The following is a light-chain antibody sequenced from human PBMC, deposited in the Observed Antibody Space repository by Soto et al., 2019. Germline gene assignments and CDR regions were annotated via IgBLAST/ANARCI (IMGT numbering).Light chain of an antibody. CDR1: RSNIGSNY. CDR2: SNN. V-gene: IGLV1-47*01. Sequence: QAVVTQPPSASGTPGQRVTISCSGSRSNIGSNYVYWYQQFPETAPKLLIHSNNQRPSGVPDRFSGSKSGTSASLAISGLRSEDEADYYCAAWDDSLSGVVFGGGTKVTVL. CDR3: AAWDDSLSGVV. J-gene: IGLJ2*01.